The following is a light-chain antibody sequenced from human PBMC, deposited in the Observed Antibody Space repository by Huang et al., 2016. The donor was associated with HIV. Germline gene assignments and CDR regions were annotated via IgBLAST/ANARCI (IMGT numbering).Light chain of an antibody. Sequence: DIQMTQSPSYLYASVGDRVTITCRASQNIGRDLNWYQQKSGKAPKLLIYAASSLQRGVPSRFSGIGFGTDFTLTISSLQPEDFATYYCQQSYSITRYTFGQGTKVEIK. CDR3: QQSYSITRYT. CDR1: QNIGRD. V-gene: IGKV1-39*01. J-gene: IGKJ2*01. CDR2: AAS.